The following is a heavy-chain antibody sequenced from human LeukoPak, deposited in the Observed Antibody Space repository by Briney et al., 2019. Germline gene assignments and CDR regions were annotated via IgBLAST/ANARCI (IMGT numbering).Heavy chain of an antibody. Sequence: GGSLRLSCAASGFTFSSYSMNWVRQAPGKGLEWVSSISSSSSYIYYADSVKGRFTISRDNAKNSLYLQMNSLRAEDTAVYYCARDSRDTHYDFWSGYYTGFHWFDPWGQGTLVTVSS. V-gene: IGHV3-21*01. CDR2: ISSSSSYI. J-gene: IGHJ5*02. CDR1: GFTFSSYS. CDR3: ARDSRDTHYDFWSGYYTGFHWFDP. D-gene: IGHD3-3*01.